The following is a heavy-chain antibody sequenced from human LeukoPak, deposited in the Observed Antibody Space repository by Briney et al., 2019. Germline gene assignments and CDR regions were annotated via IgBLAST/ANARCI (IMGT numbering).Heavy chain of an antibody. J-gene: IGHJ3*02. CDR3: AKSPGNDAFDI. D-gene: IGHD3-10*01. Sequence: GRSLRLFRAASGFTLDDYAMHWVRRAPGRGLVWVSGLRWTSGSIGYADSVKGRFTISRDNAKNSLYLQMNSLRAEDTALYYCAKSPGNDAFDIWGQGTTVMVSS. CDR1: GFTLDDYA. V-gene: IGHV3-9*01. CDR2: LRWTSGSI.